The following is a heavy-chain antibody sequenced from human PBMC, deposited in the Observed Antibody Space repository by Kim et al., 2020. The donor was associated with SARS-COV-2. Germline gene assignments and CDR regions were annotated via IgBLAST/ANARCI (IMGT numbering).Heavy chain of an antibody. Sequence: GGSLRLSCAASGFAFTTYAMSWVRQAPEKGLEWVSTIGGNGAATYYADSVKGRFTISRDQSRDTVYLQMDSLRAEDTAMYFCARNPPRIIKAAGPPVFFDFWGQGALVIVSS. CDR3: ARNPPRIIKAAGPPVFFDF. D-gene: IGHD6-13*01. CDR2: IGGNGAAT. V-gene: IGHV3-23*01. CDR1: GFAFTTYA. J-gene: IGHJ4*02.